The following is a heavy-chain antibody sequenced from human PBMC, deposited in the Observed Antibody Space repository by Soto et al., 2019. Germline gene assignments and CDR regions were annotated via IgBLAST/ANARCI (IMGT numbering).Heavy chain of an antibody. CDR1: GFTFSSYG. D-gene: IGHD4-17*01. CDR2: IWYDGSNK. J-gene: IGHJ4*02. V-gene: IGHV3-33*01. CDR3: ARDHIDYSMDY. Sequence: LRLSCAASGFTFSSYGMHWVRQAPGKGLEWVAVIWYDGSNKYYVDSVKGRFTISRDNSKNTLYLQMNSLRAEDTAVYYCARDHIDYSMDYWGQGTLVTVSS.